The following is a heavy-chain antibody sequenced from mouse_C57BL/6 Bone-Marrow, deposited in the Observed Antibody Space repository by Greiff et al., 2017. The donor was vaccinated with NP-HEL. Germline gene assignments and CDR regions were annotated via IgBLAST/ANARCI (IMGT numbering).Heavy chain of an antibody. J-gene: IGHJ4*01. D-gene: IGHD4-1*01. CDR1: GYTFTSYD. V-gene: IGHV1-85*01. CDR2: LYPRDGST. Sequence: VQLQQSGPELVKPGASVKLPCKASGYTFTSYDINWVKQRPGQGLEWIGWLYPRDGSTKYNEKFKGKATLTVDPSSSTAYMERHSLTSEDSAVYFCARTGRSYAMDYWGQGTSVTVSS. CDR3: ARTGRSYAMDY.